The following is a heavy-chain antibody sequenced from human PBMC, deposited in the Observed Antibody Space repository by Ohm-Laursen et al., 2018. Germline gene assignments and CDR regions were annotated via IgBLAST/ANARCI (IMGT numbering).Heavy chain of an antibody. J-gene: IGHJ4*02. CDR2: IDWDDDK. CDR3: ARTASHDYGDYASYYFDY. V-gene: IGHV2-70*11. D-gene: IGHD4-17*01. Sequence: TQTLTLTCTFSGFSLSTSGMCVSWIRQPPGKALEWLARIDWDDDKYYSTSLKTRLTISKDTSKNQVVLTMTNMDPVDTATYYCARTASHDYGDYASYYFDYWGQGILVTVSS. CDR1: GFSLSTSGMC.